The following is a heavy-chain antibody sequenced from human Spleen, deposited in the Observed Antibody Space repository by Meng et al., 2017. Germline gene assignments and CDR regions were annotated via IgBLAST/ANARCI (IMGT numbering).Heavy chain of an antibody. V-gene: IGHV3-74*03. CDR3: ARDKDYGDYLDY. CDR2: INTDASST. CDR1: GFTFSSYN. D-gene: IGHD4-17*01. J-gene: IGHJ4*02. Sequence: GESLKISCAASGFTFSSYNMHWVRQTPGEGLVWVSRINTDASSTTYADSVKGRFTISRDDAKNSLYLQMNSLRAEDTAVYYCARDKDYGDYLDYWGQGTLVTVSS.